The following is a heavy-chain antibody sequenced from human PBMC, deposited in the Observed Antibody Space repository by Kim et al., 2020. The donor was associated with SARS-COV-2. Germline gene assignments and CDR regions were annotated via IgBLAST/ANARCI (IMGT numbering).Heavy chain of an antibody. CDR2: DESEE. V-gene: IGHV3-7*01. D-gene: IGHD3-16*01. J-gene: IGHJ4*02. CDR3: ARGGRSDY. Sequence: DESEEKYVDSVKGRFTSSRDNAKNSLYLQMTSLGVEDTAVYYCARGGRSDYWGQGTLVTVSS.